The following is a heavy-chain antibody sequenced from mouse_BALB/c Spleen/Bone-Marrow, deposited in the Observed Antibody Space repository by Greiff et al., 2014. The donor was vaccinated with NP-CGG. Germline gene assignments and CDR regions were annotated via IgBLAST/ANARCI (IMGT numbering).Heavy chain of an antibody. V-gene: IGHV1-7*01. CDR3: ARRGNWRWFAY. CDR2: INPSTGYT. CDR1: GYTFTSYW. J-gene: IGHJ3*01. Sequence: QVQLQQSGAELAKPGASVKMSCKASGYTFTSYWMHWVKQRPGQGLEWIGYINPSTGYTNYNQKFKAKATLTADKSSSTAYMQLSTLASEDSAVYYCARRGNWRWFAYWGQGTLVTVSA. D-gene: IGHD2-1*01.